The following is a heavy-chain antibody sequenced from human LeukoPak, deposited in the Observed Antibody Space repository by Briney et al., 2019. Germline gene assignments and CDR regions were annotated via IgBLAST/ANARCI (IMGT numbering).Heavy chain of an antibody. V-gene: IGHV1-3*01. Sequence: ASVKVSFKASGYTFTSYAMHWVRQAPGQRLEWMGWINAGNGNTKYSQKFQGRVTITRDTSASTAYMELSSLRSEDTAVYYCARDPSRYDSSGFDYWGQGTLVTVSS. D-gene: IGHD3-22*01. CDR2: INAGNGNT. CDR3: ARDPSRYDSSGFDY. J-gene: IGHJ4*02. CDR1: GYTFTSYA.